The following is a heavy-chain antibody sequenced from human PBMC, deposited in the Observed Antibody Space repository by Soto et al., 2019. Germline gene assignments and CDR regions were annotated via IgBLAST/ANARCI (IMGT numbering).Heavy chain of an antibody. J-gene: IGHJ6*02. CDR1: GFTFSSYE. CDR2: ISSSGSTI. Sequence: PGGSLRLSCAASGFTFSSYEMNWVRQAPGKGLEWVSYISSSGSTIYYADSVKGRFTISRDNAKNSLYLQMNSLRAEDTAVYYCARWTKDEYYYYYGMDVWGQGTTVTVSS. V-gene: IGHV3-48*03. CDR3: ARWTKDEYYYYYGMDV.